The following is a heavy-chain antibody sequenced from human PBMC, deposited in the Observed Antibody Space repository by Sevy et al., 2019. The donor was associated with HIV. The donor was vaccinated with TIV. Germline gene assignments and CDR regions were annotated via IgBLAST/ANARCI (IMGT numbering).Heavy chain of an antibody. J-gene: IGHJ4*02. CDR1: GFTFSSYG. V-gene: IGHV3-33*01. Sequence: GGSLRLSCAASGFTFSSYGMHWVRQAPGKGLEWVAVIWYDGSNKYYADSVKGRFTISSDNSKNTLYLQMNSLRAEDTAVYYCARDTNYYYGSGSLDYWGQGTLVTVSS. CDR2: IWYDGSNK. D-gene: IGHD3-10*01. CDR3: ARDTNYYYGSGSLDY.